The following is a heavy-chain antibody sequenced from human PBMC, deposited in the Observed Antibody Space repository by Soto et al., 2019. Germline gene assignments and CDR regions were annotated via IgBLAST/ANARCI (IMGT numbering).Heavy chain of an antibody. V-gene: IGHV3-30-3*01. CDR2: ISYDGSNK. J-gene: IGHJ6*02. CDR1: GFTFSSYA. Sequence: PGGSLRLSCAASGFTFSSYAMHWVRQAPGKGLEWVAVISYDGSNKYYADSVKGRFTISRDNSKNTLYLQMNSLRAEDTAVYYCARDHGQYYYYGMDVWGQGTTVTVSS. CDR3: ARDHGQYYYYGMDV.